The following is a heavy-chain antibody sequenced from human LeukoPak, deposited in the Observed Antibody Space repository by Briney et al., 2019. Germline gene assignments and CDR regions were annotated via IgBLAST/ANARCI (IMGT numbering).Heavy chain of an antibody. CDR2: INQNGGEK. V-gene: IGHV3-7*01. J-gene: IGHJ4*02. CDR3: ARYRHLGY. CDR1: GVTLSNYA. Sequence: PGGSLRLSCVASGVTLSNYAMSWARQAPGKGLEWVANINQNGGEKYYVDSVKGRFTISRDNGKNSLYLQMNSLRAEDTAVYYCARYRHLGYWGQGTLVTVSS.